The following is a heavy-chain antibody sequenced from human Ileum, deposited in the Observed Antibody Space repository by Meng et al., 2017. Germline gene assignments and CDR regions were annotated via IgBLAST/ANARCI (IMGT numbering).Heavy chain of an antibody. CDR2: ISYNGVDE. CDR1: GFNFRNYG. D-gene: IGHD5-18*01. CDR3: AKDLLAYSYESHLGS. J-gene: IGHJ4*02. Sequence: QVQLVESGGGVVQPGRSLRLSCAASGFNFRNYGMHWVRQAPGKGLEWVAVISYNGVDEYYGDSVKGRFTISRDNSKNTLDLQMDGLRPEDTAVYYCAKDLLAYSYESHLGSWGQGTLVTVSS. V-gene: IGHV3-30*18.